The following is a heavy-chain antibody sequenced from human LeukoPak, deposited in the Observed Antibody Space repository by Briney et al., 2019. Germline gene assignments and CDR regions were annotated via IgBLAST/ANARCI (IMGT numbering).Heavy chain of an antibody. CDR1: GFTFSSYS. D-gene: IGHD3-16*01. Sequence: PGGSLRLSCAASGFTFSSYSMNWVRQAPGKGLKWVATVNDNGAATYYADSVKGRFTISRDNSYNTVSLQMNGLRDEDTGVYYCAKGLKTGVGPYMGYHYYMDVWGKGATVTVSS. J-gene: IGHJ6*03. V-gene: IGHV3-23*01. CDR3: AKGLKTGVGPYMGYHYYMDV. CDR2: VNDNGAAT.